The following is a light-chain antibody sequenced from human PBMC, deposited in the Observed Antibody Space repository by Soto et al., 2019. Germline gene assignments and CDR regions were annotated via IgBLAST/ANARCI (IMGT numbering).Light chain of an antibody. CDR1: QSVLYSSNNKNY. J-gene: IGKJ4*01. Sequence: DIVMTQSPDSLAVSLGERATINCKSSQSVLYSSNNKNYLAWYQQNPGQPPKLLIYWASTRESGVPDRFSGSGSGTDFPLTIRSLEAEDVAVYYCQQYYSTPLTFDGGTNLEIK. V-gene: IGKV4-1*01. CDR2: WAS. CDR3: QQYYSTPLT.